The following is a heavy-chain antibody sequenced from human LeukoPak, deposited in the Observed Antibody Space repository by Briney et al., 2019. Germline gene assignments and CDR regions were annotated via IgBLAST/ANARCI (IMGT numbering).Heavy chain of an antibody. CDR1: GFTFSSYS. D-gene: IGHD2-2*02. J-gene: IGHJ4*02. V-gene: IGHV3-21*01. CDR2: ISSSSNYI. CDR3: ARDGRTAAIVGFDY. Sequence: PGGSLRLSCAASGFTFSSYSMKWVRQAPGKGLEWVSSISSSSNYIYYADSVKGRFTISRDNAKNSLYLQVNSLRAEDTAVYYCARDGRTAAIVGFDYWAQGTLVTVSS.